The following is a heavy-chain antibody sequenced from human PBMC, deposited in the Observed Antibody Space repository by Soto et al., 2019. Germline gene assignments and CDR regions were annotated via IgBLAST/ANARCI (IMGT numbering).Heavy chain of an antibody. CDR1: GHSFSAYY. J-gene: IGHJ6*02. D-gene: IGHD3-3*01. Sequence: ASVKVSCKASGHSFSAYYMHWVRQAPGQGLEWMGWINPKSGATNYAQRFQGRVTMTRDTSMTKAYMELSGLSSDDTAVYSCVCALARFLELVPDSYYYTMDVWGQGTTVTVSS. CDR3: VCALARFLELVPDSYYYTMDV. CDR2: INPKSGAT. V-gene: IGHV1-2*02.